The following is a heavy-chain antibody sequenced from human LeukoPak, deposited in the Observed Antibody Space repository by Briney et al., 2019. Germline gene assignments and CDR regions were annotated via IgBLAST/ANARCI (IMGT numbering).Heavy chain of an antibody. CDR1: GGSISSGSYY. D-gene: IGHD1-26*01. CDR3: ARCPFGGSYVAEDAFDI. CDR2: IYTSGST. V-gene: IGHV4-61*02. Sequence: PSQTLSLTCTVSGGSISSGSYYWSWIRQPAGKGLEWIGRIYTSGSTNYNPSLKSRVTISVDTSKNQFSLKLSSVTAADTAVYYCARCPFGGSYVAEDAFDIWGQGTMVTVSS. J-gene: IGHJ3*02.